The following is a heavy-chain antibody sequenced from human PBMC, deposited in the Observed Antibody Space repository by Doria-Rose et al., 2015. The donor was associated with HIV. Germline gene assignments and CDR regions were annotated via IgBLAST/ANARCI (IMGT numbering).Heavy chain of an antibody. CDR2: INDTGSA. CDR1: GGSFSDHY. CDR3: ARVPDNYITSPFDY. D-gene: IGHD3-10*01. V-gene: IGHV4-34*01. J-gene: IGHJ4*02. Sequence: QVQLQQWGAGLLKPSEPLSLTCAVYGGSFSDHYWSWIRQPPGKGLEWIGEINDTGSANYNPSLKSRVTISVDTSKDQFSLKVSSVTAADTAVYYCARVPDNYITSPFDYWVQGKLVTVSS.